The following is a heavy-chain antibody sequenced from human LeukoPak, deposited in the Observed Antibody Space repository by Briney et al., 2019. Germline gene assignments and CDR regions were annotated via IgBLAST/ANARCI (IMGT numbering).Heavy chain of an antibody. Sequence: GASVKVSCKASGFTFTSSAVQWVRQARGQRLEWIGWIVVGSGNTNYAQKFQERVTITRDMSTSTAYMELSSLRSEDTAVYYCAAHSGLTVTRSPFPFDYWGQGTLVTVSS. D-gene: IGHD4-17*01. CDR1: GFTFTSSA. CDR2: IVVGSGNT. V-gene: IGHV1-58*01. J-gene: IGHJ4*02. CDR3: AAHSGLTVTRSPFPFDY.